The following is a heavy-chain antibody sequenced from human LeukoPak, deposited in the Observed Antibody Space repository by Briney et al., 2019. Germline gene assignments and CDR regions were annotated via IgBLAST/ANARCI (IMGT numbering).Heavy chain of an antibody. CDR2: ISGSGGSP. CDR1: GFTFSSYA. J-gene: IGHJ4*02. CDR3: AKNDYSTYTAWDH. V-gene: IGHV3-23*01. D-gene: IGHD6-13*01. Sequence: PGGSLRLSCAASGFTFSSYAMSWVRQAPGKGLEWVSTISGSGGSPYYADSVKGRFTISRDNSKNTLYLQVNSLRAEDTAVYYCAKNDYSTYTAWDHWGQGTLVTVSS.